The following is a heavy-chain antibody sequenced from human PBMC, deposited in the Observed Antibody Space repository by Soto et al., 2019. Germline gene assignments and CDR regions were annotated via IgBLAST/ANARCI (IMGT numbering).Heavy chain of an antibody. CDR2: ISGSGGST. J-gene: IGHJ4*02. V-gene: IGHV3-23*01. D-gene: IGHD2-8*01. Sequence: GGSLRLSCAASGFTFSSYAMSWVRQAPGKGLEWVSAISGSGGSTYYADSVKGRFTISRDNSKNTLYLQMNSLRAEDTAVYYCAKDKWCRGWYFPLFYSRGLGAAVPVS. CDR3: AKDKWCRGWYFPLFYS. CDR1: GFTFSSYA.